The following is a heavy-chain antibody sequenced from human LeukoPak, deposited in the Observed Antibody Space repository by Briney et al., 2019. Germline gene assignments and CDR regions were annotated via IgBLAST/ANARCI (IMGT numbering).Heavy chain of an antibody. CDR3: AKVLTEAEYYFDY. CDR1: GFTFSSYA. CDR2: ISGSGGST. D-gene: IGHD2/OR15-2a*01. J-gene: IGHJ4*02. V-gene: IGHV3-23*01. Sequence: AGGSLRLSCAASGFTFSSYAMSWVRQAPGKGLEWVSAISGSGGSTYYADSVKGRFTISRDNSKNTLYLQMNSLRAEDTAVYYCAKVLTEAEYYFDYWGQGTLVTVSS.